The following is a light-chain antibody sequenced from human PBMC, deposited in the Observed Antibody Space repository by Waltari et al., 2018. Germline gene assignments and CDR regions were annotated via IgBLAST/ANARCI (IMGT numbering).Light chain of an antibody. CDR1: RPNIGSET. Sequence: QSVLTPPPSGSGTPGQRVTISCSGGRPNIGSETLNWYQQLPGTAPKVLIYNDNQRPSGVPDRFSGSKSGTSASLAISGLQSEDEADYYCAAWDDSLHAWVFGGGTKLTVL. V-gene: IGLV1-44*01. CDR3: AAWDDSLHAWV. J-gene: IGLJ3*02. CDR2: NDN.